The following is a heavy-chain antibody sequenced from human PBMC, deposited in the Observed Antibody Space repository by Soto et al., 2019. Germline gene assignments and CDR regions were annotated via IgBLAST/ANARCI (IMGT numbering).Heavy chain of an antibody. CDR3: AKNGHPPYYYYGMDV. V-gene: IGHV1-18*04. CDR1: GYTFTSYY. Sequence: ASVNVSCKASGYTFTSYYMHWVRQAPGQGLEWMGWISGYNGDTNNAQKFQDRVTMTIDRSTTTAYLELRSLTSDDTAVYYCAKNGHPPYYYYGMDVWGQGTTVTVSS. CDR2: ISGYNGDT. D-gene: IGHD2-8*01. J-gene: IGHJ6*02.